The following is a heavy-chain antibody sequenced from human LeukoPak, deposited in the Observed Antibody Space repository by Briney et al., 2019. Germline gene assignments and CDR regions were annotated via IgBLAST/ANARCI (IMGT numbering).Heavy chain of an antibody. CDR1: GYILTELS. D-gene: IGHD5-18*01. CDR2: FDPEDGET. CDR3: ATVRRGYSYGIYDYYGMDV. V-gene: IGHV1-24*01. Sequence: ASVKVSCKVSGYILTELSMHCVRQAPGKGLEWMGGFDPEDGETIYAQKFQGRVTMTEDTSTDTAYMELSSLRSEDTAVYYCATVRRGYSYGIYDYYGMDVWGQGTTVTVSS. J-gene: IGHJ6*02.